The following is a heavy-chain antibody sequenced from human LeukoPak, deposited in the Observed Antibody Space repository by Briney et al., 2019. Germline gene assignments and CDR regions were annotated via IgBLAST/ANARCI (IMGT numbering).Heavy chain of an antibody. J-gene: IGHJ4*02. CDR2: ISSNGGST. CDR3: IKDRIGTWSFDH. Sequence: GGSLRLSCSASGFTFSSYAMHWVRQAPGKGLGYVSAISSNGGSTYYADSVKGRFTISRDNSKNTLYLQLSSLRVEDTAVYYCIKDRIGTWSFDHWGQGTLLTVSS. V-gene: IGHV3-64D*06. D-gene: IGHD1-26*01. CDR1: GFTFSSYA.